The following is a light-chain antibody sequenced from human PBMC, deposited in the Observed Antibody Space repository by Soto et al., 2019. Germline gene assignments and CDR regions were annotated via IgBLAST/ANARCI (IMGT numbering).Light chain of an antibody. CDR3: SSYTRSSTVV. CDR2: EVS. V-gene: IGLV2-14*01. J-gene: IGLJ2*01. CDR1: SSDVGGYNY. Sequence: QSALTQPASASGSPGQSITISCTGASSDVGGYNYVSWYQHHQGKAPKLMIYEVSNRRSGVSNRFSGSEAGNTASLTIAGRQAEEEADYDCSSYTRSSTVVFCGGTKLTV.